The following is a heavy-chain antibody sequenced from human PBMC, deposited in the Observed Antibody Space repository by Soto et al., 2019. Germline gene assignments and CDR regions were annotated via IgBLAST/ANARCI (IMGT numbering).Heavy chain of an antibody. J-gene: IGHJ6*02. V-gene: IGHV3-30*18. Sequence: GGSLRLSCAASGFTFSSYGMHWVRQAPGKGLEWVAVISYDGSNKYYADSVKGRFTISRDNSKNTLYLQMNSLRAEDTAVYYCAKDGGYFVVVPAAISDGMDVWGQGTTVTVSS. D-gene: IGHD2-2*02. CDR2: ISYDGSNK. CDR3: AKDGGYFVVVPAAISDGMDV. CDR1: GFTFSSYG.